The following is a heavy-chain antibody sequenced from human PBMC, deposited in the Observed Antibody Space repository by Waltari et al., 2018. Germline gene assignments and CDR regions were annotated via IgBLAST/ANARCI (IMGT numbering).Heavy chain of an antibody. J-gene: IGHJ6*02. D-gene: IGHD2-2*01. V-gene: IGHV3-33*08. Sequence: VQLVESGGGLVKPGGSLRLSCAASGFPFSSYSMNWVRQAPAKGLEWVAVIWYDGSKKYYADSVKGRFTISRDNSKNTLYLQMNSLRAEDTAVYYCARGLLGYCSSTNCYGGEFYYYALDVWGQGTTVTVSS. CDR2: IWYDGSKK. CDR3: ARGLLGYCSSTNCYGGEFYYYALDV. CDR1: GFPFSSYS.